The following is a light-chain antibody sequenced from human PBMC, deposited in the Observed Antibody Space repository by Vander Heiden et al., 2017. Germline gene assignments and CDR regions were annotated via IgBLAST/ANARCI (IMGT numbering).Light chain of an antibody. CDR2: DDG. CDR1: NIGTKS. V-gene: IGLV3-21*02. Sequence: YVLTQPPSLSVAPGQTAKISCGGKNIGTKSVHWYQQKPGRAPVLVVYDDGDRPSGIPERISGSNSGNTATLTISRVEAGDEADYYCQVWDTTSDHPVVFGGGTKLTV. CDR3: QVWDTTSDHPVV. J-gene: IGLJ2*01.